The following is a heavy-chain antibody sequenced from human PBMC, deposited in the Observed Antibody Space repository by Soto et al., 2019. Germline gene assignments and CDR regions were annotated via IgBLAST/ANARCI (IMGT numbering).Heavy chain of an antibody. CDR3: AKGGSYSPNYFDY. J-gene: IGHJ4*02. D-gene: IGHD3-16*01. V-gene: IGHV3-30*18. CDR1: GFTSSSYG. Sequence: PGGSLRLSCAASGFTSSSYGMHWVRQAPGKGLEWVAVISYDGSNKYYADSVKGRFTISRDNSKNTLYLQMNSLRAEDTAVYYCAKGGSYSPNYFDYWGQGTLVTVSS. CDR2: ISYDGSNK.